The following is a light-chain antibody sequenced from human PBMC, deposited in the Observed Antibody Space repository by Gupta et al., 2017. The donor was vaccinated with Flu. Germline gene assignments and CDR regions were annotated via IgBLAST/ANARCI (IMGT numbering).Light chain of an antibody. CDR2: EVT. V-gene: IGLV2-14*01. CDR3: TSYINTATSVI. J-gene: IGLJ2*01. CDR1: NRDVGSYSY. Sequence: QSALTQPASMSGSPGQSITISCTGTNRDVGSYSYVSWYQHHPGKAPKLIIYEVTNRPSGVSSRFSGSKSGNTASLTISGLQTDDEADYYCTSYINTATSVIFGGGTKLTVL.